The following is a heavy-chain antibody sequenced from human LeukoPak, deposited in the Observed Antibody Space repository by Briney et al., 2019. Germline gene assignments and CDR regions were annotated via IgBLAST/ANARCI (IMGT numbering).Heavy chain of an antibody. D-gene: IGHD1-26*01. CDR2: ISYTGHT. Sequence: PSETLSLTCAVSGGSIRSSTYYWGWVRQPPGQGLEGIVSISYTGHTYYNPSLKRRVTMSVDASNNQFSLKLSSVTAADTAVYYCATHHVGLSNWFDHWGQGTLVTVSS. CDR1: GGSIRSSTYY. J-gene: IGHJ5*02. CDR3: ATHHVGLSNWFDH. V-gene: IGHV4-39*01.